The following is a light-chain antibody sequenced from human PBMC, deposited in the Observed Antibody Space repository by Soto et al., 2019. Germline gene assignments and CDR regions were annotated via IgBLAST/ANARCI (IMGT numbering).Light chain of an antibody. V-gene: IGKV3-11*01. CDR1: QTVSNK. Sequence: EIVLTQSPATLSSSPWERATLSFRASQTVSNKLAWYQHKPGQAPRLLIYDTSNRATGIPDRFSGSGSATDFTLTISSLEPEDFAVYYCQQRSNWPPITFGQGTRLE. CDR3: QQRSNWPPIT. J-gene: IGKJ5*01. CDR2: DTS.